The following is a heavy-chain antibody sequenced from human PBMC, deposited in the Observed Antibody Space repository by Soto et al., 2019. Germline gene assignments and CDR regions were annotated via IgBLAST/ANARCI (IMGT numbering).Heavy chain of an antibody. CDR1: GYTFTNYG. CDR2: ISAYNGNT. D-gene: IGHD3-22*01. J-gene: IGHJ4*02. V-gene: IGHV1-18*04. Sequence: QVQLVQSGAEVKKPGASVKVSFKASGYTFTNYGFSWVRHAPGQGLEWMGWISAYNGNTNYAQKLQGRVTMTTDTSTTTAYMEVRRLRYDGTAVYYCARHYDSTGYNFDYWGQGTMVTVCS. CDR3: ARHYDSTGYNFDY.